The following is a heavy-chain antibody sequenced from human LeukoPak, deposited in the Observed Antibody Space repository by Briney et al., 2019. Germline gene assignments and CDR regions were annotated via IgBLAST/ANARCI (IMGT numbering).Heavy chain of an antibody. CDR3: ARTDDLPQCAFDM. CDR1: GGSIGRGNYY. Sequence: PSETLSLTCTVSGGSIGRGNYYWGWIRQTPGKGLQWIGNIDYSGTTYYNPSLKSRLTMSVDTSKNQFSLKMTSVAAADTAIYYCARTDDLPQCAFDMWGQGSKVTVSS. D-gene: IGHD1-1*01. J-gene: IGHJ3*02. CDR2: IDYSGTT. V-gene: IGHV4-39*01.